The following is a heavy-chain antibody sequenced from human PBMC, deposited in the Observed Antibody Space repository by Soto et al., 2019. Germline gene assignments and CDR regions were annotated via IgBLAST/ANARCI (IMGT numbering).Heavy chain of an antibody. CDR3: ARMEIQGPIDF. CDR1: GYSISSSNW. CDR2: IYYSGTT. D-gene: IGHD3-3*01. J-gene: IGHJ4*02. V-gene: IGHV4-28*01. Sequence: QVQLQESGPGLVKPSDTLSLTCAVSGYSISSSNWWGWIRQPPGKGLEWIGYIYYSGTTYYNPSLTCRVTMSVDTSKSQCSLKLTSVTAVDTAVYYCARMEIQGPIDFWGQGTLVTVSS.